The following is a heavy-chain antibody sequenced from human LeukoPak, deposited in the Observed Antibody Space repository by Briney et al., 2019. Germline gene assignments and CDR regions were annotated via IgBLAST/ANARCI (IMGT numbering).Heavy chain of an antibody. CDR2: ISSSSSAI. V-gene: IGHV3-48*01. CDR3: ARYCSGAGCYTNPLDY. J-gene: IGHJ4*02. D-gene: IGHD2-2*02. Sequence: QPGGSLRLSCAASGFTFSTYSINWVRQAPGKGLEWVSYISSSSSAIYYADSVKGRFTISRDNAKNSLYLQMNSLRAEDTAVYYCARYCSGAGCYTNPLDYWGQGTLVTVSS. CDR1: GFTFSTYS.